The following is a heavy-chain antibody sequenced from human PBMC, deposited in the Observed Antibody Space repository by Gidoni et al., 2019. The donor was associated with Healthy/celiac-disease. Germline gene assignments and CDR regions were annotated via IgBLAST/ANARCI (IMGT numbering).Heavy chain of an antibody. CDR2: ISDRGFIN. CDR1: GFSFTRSS. CDR3: AKDPGGDYYGSGSYYPPFDH. V-gene: IGHV3-23*01. Sequence: EVQLLESGGGVVQPGGSLRLYCADSGFSFTRSSITWVRQTPGKGLECVSSISDRGFINYYSDSVKGRFTISRGNSKNTLYVQMNSLRAEDTAVYYCAKDPGGDYYGSGSYYPPFDHWGQGTLVTVSS. J-gene: IGHJ4*02. D-gene: IGHD3-10*01.